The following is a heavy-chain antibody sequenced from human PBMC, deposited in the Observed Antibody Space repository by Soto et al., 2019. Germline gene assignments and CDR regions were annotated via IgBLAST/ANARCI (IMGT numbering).Heavy chain of an antibody. Sequence: EVQLVESGGGLVEPGGSLRLSCVVSGFTFANARMSWVRQAPGKGLDWVARITTKTERETTDYAAPVKGRFTFSRDDSKNTVYLLMNSLKTEDTGVYYCTSNAAASEGTLAYWGQGTLVAVSS. D-gene: IGHD1-7*01. CDR1: GFTFANAR. J-gene: IGHJ4*02. CDR3: TSNAAASEGTLAY. CDR2: ITTKTERETT. V-gene: IGHV3-15*01.